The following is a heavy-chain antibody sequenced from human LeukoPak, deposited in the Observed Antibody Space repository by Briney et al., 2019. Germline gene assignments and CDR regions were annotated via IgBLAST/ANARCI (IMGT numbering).Heavy chain of an antibody. CDR3: ARNVRDTGAFDY. J-gene: IGHJ4*02. CDR2: MNPNSDNA. D-gene: IGHD5-18*01. V-gene: IGHV1-8*02. CDR1: GYTFTTYP. Sequence: ASVKVSCKASGYTFTTYPVNWVRQAPGQGLEWMGWMNPNSDNAGYAQKFQGRVTMTRNPSISTAYMELSSLRSEDTAVYYCARNVRDTGAFDYWGQGTLVTVSS.